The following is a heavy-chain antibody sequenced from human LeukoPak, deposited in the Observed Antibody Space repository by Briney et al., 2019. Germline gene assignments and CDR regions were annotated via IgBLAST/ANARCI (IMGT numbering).Heavy chain of an antibody. CDR2: ISGSGSNT. CDR1: GFTFSSYG. D-gene: IGHD2-21*01. Sequence: GGSLRLSCAASGFTFSSYGMSWVRQAQGRGLEWVSGISGSGSNTDYADSVKGRFTISRDNSKNTLYLQMNSLRAEDTALYYCAKALASNPYYGLDVWGQGTTVTVSS. CDR3: AKALASNPYYGLDV. J-gene: IGHJ6*02. V-gene: IGHV3-23*01.